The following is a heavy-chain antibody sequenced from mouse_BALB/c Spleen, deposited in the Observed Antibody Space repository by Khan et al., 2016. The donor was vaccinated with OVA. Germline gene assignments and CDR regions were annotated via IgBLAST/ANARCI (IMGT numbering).Heavy chain of an antibody. J-gene: IGHJ3*01. Sequence: EVELVESGGDLVKPGGSLKLSCAASGFTFSSYSMSWVRQTPDKRLEWVASISSGGDYTYYPDIVKGRFTISRDNAKNTLYLEMSSPKSEDTAMYYSARYLTGSFAYWGQGTLVTVSA. CDR1: GFTFSSYS. V-gene: IGHV5-6*01. D-gene: IGHD4-1*01. CDR2: ISSGGDYT. CDR3: ARYLTGSFAY.